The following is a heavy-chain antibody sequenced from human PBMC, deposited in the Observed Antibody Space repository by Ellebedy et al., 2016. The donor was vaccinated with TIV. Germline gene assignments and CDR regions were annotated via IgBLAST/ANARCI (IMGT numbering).Heavy chain of an antibody. V-gene: IGHV3-53*01. Sequence: GESLKISCAASGFTVRSSYMTWVRQAPGKGLEWVSVIYGGGSTYYADLVTGRFIISRDISRNMLYLQMNSLRAEDTAVYYCARGGSSLRSYYYYGLDVWGQGTTVTVSS. D-gene: IGHD5-12*01. CDR1: GFTVRSSY. J-gene: IGHJ6*02. CDR3: ARGGSSLRSYYYYGLDV. CDR2: IYGGGST.